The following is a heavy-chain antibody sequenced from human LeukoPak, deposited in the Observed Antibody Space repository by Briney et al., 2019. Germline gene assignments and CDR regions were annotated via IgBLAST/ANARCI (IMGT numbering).Heavy chain of an antibody. V-gene: IGHV4-39*07. Sequence: PSETLSLTCTVSGGSISSSSYYWGWIRQPPGKGLEWIGSIYYSGSTYYNPSLKSRVTISVDTSKNQFSLKLSSVTAADTAVYYCARSAIPNYDFWSGPYYYMDVWGKGTTVTVSS. CDR1: GGSISSSSYY. CDR2: IYYSGST. CDR3: ARSAIPNYDFWSGPYYYMDV. D-gene: IGHD3-3*01. J-gene: IGHJ6*03.